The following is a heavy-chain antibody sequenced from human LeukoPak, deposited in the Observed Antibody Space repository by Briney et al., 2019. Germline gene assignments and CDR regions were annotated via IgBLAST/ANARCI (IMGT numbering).Heavy chain of an antibody. CDR3: ARAQDFSDSSGPNYLDF. CDR1: GYSLSSGFF. V-gene: IGHV4-38-2*02. D-gene: IGHD3-22*01. Sequence: PSETLSLTCTVSGYSLSSGFFCDWIRQSPGKGLEWIGSFSHRGGSYHNPSLKSRVAISVDTSKNQFSLKLLSVTAADTAVYYCARAQDFSDSSGPNYLDFWGQGILVTVSS. J-gene: IGHJ4*02. CDR2: FSHRGGS.